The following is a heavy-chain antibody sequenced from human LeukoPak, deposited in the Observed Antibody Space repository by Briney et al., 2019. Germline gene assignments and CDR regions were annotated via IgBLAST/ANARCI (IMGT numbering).Heavy chain of an antibody. CDR3: AKAPSAQYYYYMDV. V-gene: IGHV3-23*01. D-gene: IGHD2-15*01. Sequence: PGGSLRLSCAASGFTFSSYAMSWVRQAPGKGPEWVSAISGSGGSTYYADSVKGRFTISRDNSKNTLYLQMNSLRAEDTAVYYCAKAPSAQYYYYMDVWGKGTTVTVSS. J-gene: IGHJ6*03. CDR1: GFTFSSYA. CDR2: ISGSGGST.